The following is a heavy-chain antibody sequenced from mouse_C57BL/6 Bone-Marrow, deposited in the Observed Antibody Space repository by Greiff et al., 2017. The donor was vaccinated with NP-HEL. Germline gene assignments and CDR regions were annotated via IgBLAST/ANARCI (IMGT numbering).Heavy chain of an antibody. Sequence: EVQLQQSGPELVQPGASVKISCKASGYTFTDYYMNWVKQSHGKSLEWIGDINPNNGGTSYNQKFKGKATLTVDKSSSTAYMELRSLTSEDSAVYYCARKGYGSSYWYFDVWGTGTTVTVSS. D-gene: IGHD1-1*01. CDR2: INPNNGGT. V-gene: IGHV1-26*01. CDR3: ARKGYGSSYWYFDV. CDR1: GYTFTDYY. J-gene: IGHJ1*03.